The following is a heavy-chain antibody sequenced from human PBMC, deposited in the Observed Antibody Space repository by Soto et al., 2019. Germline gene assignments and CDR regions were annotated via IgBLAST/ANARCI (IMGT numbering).Heavy chain of an antibody. CDR3: ARDRSVVVNVDAFDI. Sequence: ASVKVSCKASGYTFTNYGISWVRQAPGQGLEWMGWISAYNGNINYAQKLQGRVTMTTDTSTTTAYMELRGLRSDDTAVYYCARDRSVVVNVDAFDIWGQGTMVTVSS. CDR2: ISAYNGNI. D-gene: IGHD2-21*01. V-gene: IGHV1-18*01. J-gene: IGHJ3*02. CDR1: GYTFTNYG.